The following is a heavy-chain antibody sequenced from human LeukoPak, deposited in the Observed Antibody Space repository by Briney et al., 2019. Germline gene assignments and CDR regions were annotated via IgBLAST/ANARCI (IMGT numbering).Heavy chain of an antibody. CDR2: ISSSSSTR. V-gene: IGHV3-48*04. D-gene: IGHD1-26*01. Sequence: GGSLRLSCAASGFTFSNYNMNWVRQAPGKGLEWVSYISSSSSTRHYADSVKGRFTISRDNAKNSLYLQMNSLRAEDTAVYYCAKDGEGSYPGAPFDYWGQGTLVTVSS. CDR1: GFTFSNYN. J-gene: IGHJ4*02. CDR3: AKDGEGSYPGAPFDY.